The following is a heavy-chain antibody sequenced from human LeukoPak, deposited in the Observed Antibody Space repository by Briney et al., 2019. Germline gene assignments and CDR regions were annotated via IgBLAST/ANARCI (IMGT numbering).Heavy chain of an antibody. J-gene: IGHJ4*02. CDR1: GFTFSSYW. Sequence: TGGSLRLSCAASGFTFSSYWMSWVRQAPGKGLEWVANIKQDGSEKYYVDSVKGRFTISRDNAKNSLYLQMNSLRAEDTAVYYCARDQAGLLGAFDYWGQGTLVTVSS. V-gene: IGHV3-7*01. D-gene: IGHD3-10*01. CDR2: IKQDGSEK. CDR3: ARDQAGLLGAFDY.